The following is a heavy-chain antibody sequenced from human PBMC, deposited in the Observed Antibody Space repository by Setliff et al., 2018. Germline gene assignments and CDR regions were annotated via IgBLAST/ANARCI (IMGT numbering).Heavy chain of an antibody. Sequence: NPSETLSLTCGVSGSSISNDYYWGWIRQPAGKGLEWVGRIYTSGSAYYNPTLNSRVTMSVDTSKNQFSLMLTSVTAADTAVYYCARERYFDWFFEDWGHGTLVTVSS. J-gene: IGHJ4*01. CDR2: IYTSGSA. D-gene: IGHD3-9*01. CDR1: GSSISNDYY. CDR3: ARERYFDWFFED. V-gene: IGHV4-38-2*02.